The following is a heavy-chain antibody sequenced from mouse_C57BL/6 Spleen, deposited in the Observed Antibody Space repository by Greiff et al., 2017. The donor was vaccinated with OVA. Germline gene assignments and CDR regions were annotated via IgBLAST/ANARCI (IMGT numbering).Heavy chain of an antibody. CDR2: IYPGSGNT. Sequence: VKLQQSGPELVKPGASVKISCKASGYSFTSYYIHWVKQRPGQGLEWIGWIYPGSGNTKYNEKFKGKATLTADTSSSTAYMQLSSLTSEDSAVYYCARGGKGAMDYWGQGTSVTVSS. D-gene: IGHD1-3*01. J-gene: IGHJ4*01. CDR3: ARGGKGAMDY. V-gene: IGHV1-66*01. CDR1: GYSFTSYY.